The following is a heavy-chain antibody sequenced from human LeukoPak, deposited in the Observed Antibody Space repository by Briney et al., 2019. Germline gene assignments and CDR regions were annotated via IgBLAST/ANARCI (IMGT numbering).Heavy chain of an antibody. Sequence: GGSLRLSCAASGFTFSSYSMNWVRQAPGKGLEWVSSISSSSYIYYADSVKGRFTISRDNAKNSLYLQMNSLRAEDTAVYYCARDAPVAHYFDYWGQGTLVTVSS. CDR1: GFTFSSYS. CDR2: ISSSSYI. V-gene: IGHV3-21*01. CDR3: ARDAPVAHYFDY. J-gene: IGHJ4*02.